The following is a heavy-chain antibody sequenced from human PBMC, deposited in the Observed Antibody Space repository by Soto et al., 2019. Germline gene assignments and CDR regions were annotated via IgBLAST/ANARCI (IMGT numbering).Heavy chain of an antibody. CDR2: IIPIFGTA. D-gene: IGHD4-17*01. CDR1: GGTFSSYA. Sequence: QVQLVQSEAEVKKPGSSVKVSCKASGGTFSSYAISWVRQAPGQGLEWMGGIIPIFGTANYAQKFQGRVTITADKSTSTAYMELSSLRSEDTAVYYCARERSGHDYGDYLFDYWGQGTLVTVSS. J-gene: IGHJ4*02. V-gene: IGHV1-69*06. CDR3: ARERSGHDYGDYLFDY.